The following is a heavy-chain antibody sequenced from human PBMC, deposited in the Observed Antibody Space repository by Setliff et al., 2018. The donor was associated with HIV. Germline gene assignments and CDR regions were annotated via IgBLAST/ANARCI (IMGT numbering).Heavy chain of an antibody. CDR1: GGSIKSRSYY. J-gene: IGHJ2*01. D-gene: IGHD3-22*01. V-gene: IGHV4-39*07. CDR2: MDYYGTT. Sequence: PSETLSLTCTVSGGSIKSRSYYWVWIRQPPGKGLEWIGSMDYYGTTYYNPSLKSRVTISVDTSKNQFSLKLNSVTAADTAVYYCARVPIVVITNWYFDLWGRGALVTVSS. CDR3: ARVPIVVITNWYFDL.